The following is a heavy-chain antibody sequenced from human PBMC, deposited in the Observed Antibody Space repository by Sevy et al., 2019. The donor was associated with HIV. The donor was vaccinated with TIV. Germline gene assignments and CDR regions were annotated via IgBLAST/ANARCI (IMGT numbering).Heavy chain of an antibody. CDR1: GGSFSGYY. Sequence: SETLSLTCAVHGGSFSGYYWNWIRQPPGTGLEWIGEINHSGSTNYNPSLKSRVTISVDTSKNQFSLKLSSVTAADTAVYYCARSPPIVVVPGAPSWFDPWGQGTLVTVSS. J-gene: IGHJ5*02. CDR3: ARSPPIVVVPGAPSWFDP. CDR2: INHSGST. V-gene: IGHV4-34*01. D-gene: IGHD2-2*01.